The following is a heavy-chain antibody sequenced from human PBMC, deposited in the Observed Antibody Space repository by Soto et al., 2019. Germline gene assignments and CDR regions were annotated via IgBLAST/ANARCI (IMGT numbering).Heavy chain of an antibody. CDR2: IYYSGST. Sequence: SSETLSLTCTVSGGSVSSGSYYWSWIRQPPGKGLEWIGYIYYSGSTNYNPSLKSRVTISVDTSKNQFSLKLSPVTAADTAVYHCARERFATIFGVVTTYGMDVWGQGTTVTVSS. J-gene: IGHJ6*02. CDR3: ARERFATIFGVVTTYGMDV. CDR1: GGSVSSGSYY. V-gene: IGHV4-61*01. D-gene: IGHD3-3*01.